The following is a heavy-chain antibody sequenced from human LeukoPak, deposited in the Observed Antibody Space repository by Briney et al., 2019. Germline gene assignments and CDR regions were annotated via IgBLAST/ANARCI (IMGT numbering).Heavy chain of an antibody. CDR3: ARALLSSYYGMDV. Sequence: RGSLRLSCAASGFTFSSYSMNWVRQAPGKGLEWVSSISSSSSYIYYADSVKGRFTISRDNAKNSLYLQMNSLRAEDTAVYYCARALLSSYYGMDVWGQGTTVTVSS. V-gene: IGHV3-21*04. CDR2: ISSSSSYI. D-gene: IGHD3-10*01. CDR1: GFTFSSYS. J-gene: IGHJ6*02.